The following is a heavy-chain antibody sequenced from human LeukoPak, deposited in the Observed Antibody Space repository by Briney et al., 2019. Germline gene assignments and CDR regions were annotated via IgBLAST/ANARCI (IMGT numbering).Heavy chain of an antibody. Sequence: ASVKVSCKASGYTFTGYYMHWVRQAPGQGLEWMGWINPNSGGTNYAQKFQGRVTMTRDTSISTAYMELSRLRSDDTAVYYCARVRSGSYFRDAFDIWGQGTMVTVSS. CDR2: INPNSGGT. CDR3: ARVRSGSYFRDAFDI. V-gene: IGHV1-2*02. D-gene: IGHD1-26*01. CDR1: GYTFTGYY. J-gene: IGHJ3*02.